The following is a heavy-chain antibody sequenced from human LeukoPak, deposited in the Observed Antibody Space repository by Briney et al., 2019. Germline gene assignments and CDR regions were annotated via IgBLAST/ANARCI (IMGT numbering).Heavy chain of an antibody. Sequence: GGSLRLSCAASGFTFSSYSMNRVRQAPGKGLEWVSSISSSSSSYIYYADSVKGRFTISRDNAKNSLYLQMNSLRAEDTAVYYCASSEVLTGWFDPWGQGTLVTVSS. CDR1: GFTFSSYS. D-gene: IGHD2-8*01. CDR3: ASSEVLTGWFDP. V-gene: IGHV3-21*01. CDR2: ISSSSSSYI. J-gene: IGHJ5*02.